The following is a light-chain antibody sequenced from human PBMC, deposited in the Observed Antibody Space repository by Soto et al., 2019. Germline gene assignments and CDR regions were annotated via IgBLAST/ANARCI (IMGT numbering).Light chain of an antibody. CDR1: SSNIGAGSD. J-gene: IGLJ3*02. CDR3: QSYDSNLSGWV. CDR2: GTN. V-gene: IGLV1-40*01. Sequence: QSVLTQPPSVSGAPGQRVSISCTGDSSNIGAGSDVHWYQRLPGTAPRRLIFGTNNRPSGVPARFSGSKSGTSASLVISGLQSEDEADYYCQSYDSNLSGWVFGGGTKLTVL.